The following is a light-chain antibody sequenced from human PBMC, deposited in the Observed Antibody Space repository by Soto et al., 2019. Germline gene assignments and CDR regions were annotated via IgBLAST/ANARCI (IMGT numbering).Light chain of an antibody. CDR2: GAS. V-gene: IGKV3-15*01. CDR1: QSISSN. J-gene: IGKJ3*01. Sequence: EIVMTQSPATLSVSPGERATLSCRASQSISSNLAWYQQKPGQAPRLLIYGASTRATGIPATFSGSGSGTEFTLTIRSLQSEDFAVYYCQQDNNWPFTFGPGTKVDIK. CDR3: QQDNNWPFT.